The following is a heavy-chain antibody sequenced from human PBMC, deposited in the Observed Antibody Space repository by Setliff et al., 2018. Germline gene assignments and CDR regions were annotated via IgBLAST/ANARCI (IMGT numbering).Heavy chain of an antibody. CDR1: GITFRNYG. CDR3: ARDPSGSSSYYSYMDV. D-gene: IGHD6-19*01. Sequence: PGGSLRLSCAASGITFRNYGMNWVRQAPGKGLEWLSYISSSSSTIYYADSVKGRFTISRDNSKNTLYLQMNSLRAEDTAVYYCARDPSGSSSYYSYMDVWGKGTTVTVSS. CDR2: ISSSSSTI. V-gene: IGHV3-48*01. J-gene: IGHJ6*03.